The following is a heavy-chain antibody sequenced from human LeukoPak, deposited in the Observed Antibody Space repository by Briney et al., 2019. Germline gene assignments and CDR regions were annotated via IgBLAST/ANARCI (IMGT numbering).Heavy chain of an antibody. V-gene: IGHV3-21*01. CDR2: ISGSTKYI. CDR1: GFTFSTYT. D-gene: IGHD6-13*01. Sequence: GGSLRLSCAASGFTFSTYTMNWVRQAPGKGLEWVSSISGSTKYIYYADSLKGRFTVSRDNAKNSLYLEMNSLRAEDTAVYCCARDRASSWPFDYWGQGTLVTVSS. J-gene: IGHJ4*02. CDR3: ARDRASSWPFDY.